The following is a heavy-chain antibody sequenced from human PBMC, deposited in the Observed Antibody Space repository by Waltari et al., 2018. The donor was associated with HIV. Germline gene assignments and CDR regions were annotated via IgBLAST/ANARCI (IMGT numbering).Heavy chain of an antibody. D-gene: IGHD6-13*01. Sequence: EVQLVESGGGLVQPGRSLRLSCTASGFIFGDYALSWFRQAPGKGLEWVSFIRSNSYGGTTEYAASVKGRFSISRDDSKNIAYLQMNSLRSEDTAVYFCSRWAATGIDPFDYWGQGTLVTVSS. CDR3: SRWAATGIDPFDY. V-gene: IGHV3-49*03. CDR1: GFIFGDYA. CDR2: IRSNSYGGTT. J-gene: IGHJ4*02.